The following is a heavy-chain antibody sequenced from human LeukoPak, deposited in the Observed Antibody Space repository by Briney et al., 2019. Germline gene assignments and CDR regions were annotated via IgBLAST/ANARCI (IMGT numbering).Heavy chain of an antibody. CDR2: ISGSGGST. CDR1: GFTFSSYA. D-gene: IGHD6-13*01. CDR3: AKLPRYSSSWYIDY. J-gene: IGHJ4*02. Sequence: PGGSLRLSCAATGFTFSSYAMSSVRQAPGKGLEWVSAISGSGGSTYYADSVKGRFTISRDNSKNTLYLQMNSLRAEDTAVYYCAKLPRYSSSWYIDYWGQGTLVTVSS. V-gene: IGHV3-23*01.